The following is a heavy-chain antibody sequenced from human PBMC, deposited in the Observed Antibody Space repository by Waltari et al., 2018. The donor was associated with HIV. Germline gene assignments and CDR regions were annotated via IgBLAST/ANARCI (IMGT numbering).Heavy chain of an antibody. CDR1: GYTLTNYA. J-gene: IGHJ4*02. CDR3: ARGPCRSLDY. Sequence: QVQLVQSGSELTKPGASVKVSCKASGYTLTNYAMNWARQAPGQGTESVGWINTKTGNPTYAQVFTGRFVFALDTSASTAYLQISSLKAEDTAVYYCARGPCRSLDYWGQGTLVTVSS. D-gene: IGHD3-10*01. CDR2: INTKTGNP. V-gene: IGHV7-4-1*02.